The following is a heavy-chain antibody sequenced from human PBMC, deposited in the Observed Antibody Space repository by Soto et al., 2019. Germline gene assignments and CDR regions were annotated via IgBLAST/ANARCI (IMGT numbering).Heavy chain of an antibody. CDR3: ARVLEFRDGYISHLDF. CDR2: IIPIFGTP. D-gene: IGHD1-1*01. V-gene: IGHV1-69*01. Sequence: QVQLVQSGAEGKKPGSSVKISCKASGGTFRNYPFSWVRQAPGQGLEWRGGIIPIFGTPTYAQKFQGRVTITADASTTTGYMELTSLRSDDTSVYYGARVLEFRDGYISHLDFWGQGTLVTVSS. J-gene: IGHJ4*02. CDR1: GGTFRNYP.